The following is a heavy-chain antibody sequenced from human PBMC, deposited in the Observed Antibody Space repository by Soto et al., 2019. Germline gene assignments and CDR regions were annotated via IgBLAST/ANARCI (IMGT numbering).Heavy chain of an antibody. CDR1: GVSISSGGYS. CDR3: ASGLVTTLND. J-gene: IGHJ4*02. Sequence: PSETLSLTCAVSGVSISSGGYSWSWIRQPPGKGLEWIGYIYHSGSTYYNPSPKSRVTISVDRSKNQFSLKLSSVTAADTALEGCASGLVTTLNDWGQGTLVTVVS. V-gene: IGHV4-30-2*01. CDR2: IYHSGST. D-gene: IGHD4-17*01.